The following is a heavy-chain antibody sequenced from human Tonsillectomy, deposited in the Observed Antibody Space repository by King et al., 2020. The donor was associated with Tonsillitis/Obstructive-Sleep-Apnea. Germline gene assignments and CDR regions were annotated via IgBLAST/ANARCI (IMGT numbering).Heavy chain of an antibody. CDR1: GFTFSDHF. CDR2: ARNKANSYTT. CDR3: ASDHSSGGWLGGFDI. D-gene: IGHD6-19*01. Sequence: VQLVESGGGLVQPGGSLRLSCAASGFTFSDHFMDWVRQAPGKGLEWVGRARNKANSYTTQYAASVKGRFTIPRDDSKNSLYLQINSLKTEDTAVYYCASDHSSGGWLGGFDIWGQGTMVTVSS. V-gene: IGHV3-72*01. J-gene: IGHJ3*02.